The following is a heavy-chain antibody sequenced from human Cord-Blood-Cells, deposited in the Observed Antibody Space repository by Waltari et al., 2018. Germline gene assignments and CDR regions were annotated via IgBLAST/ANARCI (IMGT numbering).Heavy chain of an antibody. Sequence: QVQLQQWGAGLLKPSETLSLPCAGYGGSFSGYSWSWIRQPPGTGLEWIGEINHSGSTNYNPSLKSRVTISVDTSKNQFSLKLSSVTAADTAVYYCARGGGTYYDFWSGYPDAFDIWGQGTMVTVSS. CDR2: INHSGST. CDR3: ARGGGTYYDFWSGYPDAFDI. CDR1: GGSFSGYS. V-gene: IGHV4-34*01. J-gene: IGHJ3*02. D-gene: IGHD3-3*01.